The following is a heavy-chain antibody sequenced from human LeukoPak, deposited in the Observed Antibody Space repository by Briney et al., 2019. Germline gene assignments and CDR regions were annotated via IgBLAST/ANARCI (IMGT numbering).Heavy chain of an antibody. V-gene: IGHV1-8*01. CDR1: GYTFIDYD. J-gene: IGHJ3*01. Sequence: RASVKVSCKASGYTFIDYDINWVRQAPGQGLEWMGLISPHNGHTEYAQNFQGRVTMTRDTSTDTAYMELRSLRSEDTAVYYCARRTPRCGGSCYDAFDVWGQGTMVTVSS. CDR3: ARRTPRCGGSCYDAFDV. D-gene: IGHD2-15*01. CDR2: ISPHNGHT.